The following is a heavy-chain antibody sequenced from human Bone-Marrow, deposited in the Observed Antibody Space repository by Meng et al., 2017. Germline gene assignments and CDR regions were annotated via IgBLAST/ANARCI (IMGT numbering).Heavy chain of an antibody. CDR1: VGSISSGDYY. CDR2: TYYSGST. J-gene: IGHJ4*02. D-gene: IGHD4-17*01. V-gene: IGHV4-30-4*01. CDR3: ASSMTTVTAEIDY. Sequence: QVQLQESGPGLVMPSQTLSLTCPVSVGSISSGDYYWSWIRRPPGKCLECIGYTYYSGSTYYNPSLKSRVTISVDTSKNQFSLKLSSVTAADTAVYYCASSMTTVTAEIDYWGQGTLVTVSS.